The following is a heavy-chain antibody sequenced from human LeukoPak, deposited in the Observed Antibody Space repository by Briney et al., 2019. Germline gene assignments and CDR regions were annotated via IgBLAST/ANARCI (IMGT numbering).Heavy chain of an antibody. CDR3: ARGLNYDFWSGYYRSHYYFDY. CDR2: IYYSGST. D-gene: IGHD3-3*01. CDR1: GGSISSYY. Sequence: SETLSLTCTVSGGSISSYYWSWIRQPPGKGLEWIGYIYYSGSTNYNPSLKSRVTISVDTSKNQFSLKLSSVTAADTAVYYCARGLNYDFWSGYYRSHYYFDYWGQGTLVTVSS. V-gene: IGHV4-59*12. J-gene: IGHJ4*02.